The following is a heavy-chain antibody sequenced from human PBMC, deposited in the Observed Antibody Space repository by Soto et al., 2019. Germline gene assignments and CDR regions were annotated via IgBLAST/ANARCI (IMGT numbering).Heavy chain of an antibody. D-gene: IGHD2-15*01. J-gene: IGHJ4*02. V-gene: IGHV1-46*03. CDR3: AAGHCSGASCYIIGY. CDR2: INPSGDSP. Sequence: ASVKVSCKASGYTFSTYYMHWVRQAPGQGLEWVGMINPSGDSPSYAQKFQGRVSMTRDTSTSTVYMELSSLRSEDTALYYCAAGHCSGASCYIIGYLCQRTLVTVSS. CDR1: GYTFSTYY.